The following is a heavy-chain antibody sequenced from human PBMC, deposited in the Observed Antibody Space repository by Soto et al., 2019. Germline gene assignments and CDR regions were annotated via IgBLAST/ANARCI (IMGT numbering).Heavy chain of an antibody. D-gene: IGHD4-17*01. CDR3: ARDSYGDYRLDY. CDR2: INAGNGNT. J-gene: IGHJ4*02. CDR1: GYTFTSYA. Sequence: QVQLVQSGAEVKKPGASVKVSCKASGYTFTSYAMHWVRQAPGQRLEWMGWINAGNGNTKYSQKFQGRVTITRDTSASTGYMELSSLRSEDTAVYYCARDSYGDYRLDYWGQGTLVTVSS. V-gene: IGHV1-3*01.